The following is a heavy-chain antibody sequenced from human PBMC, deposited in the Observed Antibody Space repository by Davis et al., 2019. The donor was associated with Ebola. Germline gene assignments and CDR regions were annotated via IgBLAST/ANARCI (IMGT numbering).Heavy chain of an antibody. CDR1: AFTFSLFA. CDR2: VSYDGRHK. Sequence: GESLKISCAASAFTFSLFAMHWVRQAPGKGLQWVAVVSYDGRHKYYADSVKGRFTISRDNSKNTLYLQMNSLRAEDTAVYYCAKSGLSFGVVKYHYGMDVWGKGTTVTVSS. CDR3: AKSGLSFGVVKYHYGMDV. V-gene: IGHV3-30*18. D-gene: IGHD3-3*01. J-gene: IGHJ6*04.